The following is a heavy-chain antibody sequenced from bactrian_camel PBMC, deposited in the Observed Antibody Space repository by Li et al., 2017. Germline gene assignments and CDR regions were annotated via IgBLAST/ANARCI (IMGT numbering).Heavy chain of an antibody. CDR2: INGGGLDT. J-gene: IGHJ4*01. CDR1: GYTFDRAD. D-gene: IGHD6*01. CDR3: ANFGRGGSAY. V-gene: IGHV3S31*01. Sequence: DVQLVESGGGSVQAGGSLRLSCTASGYTFDRADMSWVRQAPGKGLEWVSSINGGGLDTYYADSVKGRFTISRDNAKNTLYLQLNSLKTEGTAMYYCANFGRGGSAYWGQGTQVTVS.